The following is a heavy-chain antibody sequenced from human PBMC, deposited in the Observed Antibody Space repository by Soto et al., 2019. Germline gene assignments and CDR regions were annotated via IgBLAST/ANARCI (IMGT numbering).Heavy chain of an antibody. CDR2: ISGSGGST. Sequence: GGSLRLSCAASGFTFSSYAMSWVRQAPGKGLEWVSAISGSGGSTYYADSVKGRFTISRDNSKNTLYLQMNSLRAEDTAVYYCAKRIDDFWSGYYYGMDVWGQGTTVTVSS. D-gene: IGHD3-3*01. CDR3: AKRIDDFWSGYYYGMDV. CDR1: GFTFSSYA. V-gene: IGHV3-23*01. J-gene: IGHJ6*02.